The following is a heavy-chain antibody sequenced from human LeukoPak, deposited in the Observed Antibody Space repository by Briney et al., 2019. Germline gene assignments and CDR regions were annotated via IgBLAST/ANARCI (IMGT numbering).Heavy chain of an antibody. CDR2: IIPNSGGT. CDR3: ARGRFGEFIDY. D-gene: IGHD3-10*01. Sequence: GATVKVSCKASGYTFSEYYINWVRQASGQGLEWMGWIIPNSGGTKYTQKFQGRVIMTRDTSISTAYMELISLRSEDTAVYYCARGRFGEFIDYWGQGTLVTVSS. J-gene: IGHJ4*02. V-gene: IGHV1-2*02. CDR1: GYTFSEYY.